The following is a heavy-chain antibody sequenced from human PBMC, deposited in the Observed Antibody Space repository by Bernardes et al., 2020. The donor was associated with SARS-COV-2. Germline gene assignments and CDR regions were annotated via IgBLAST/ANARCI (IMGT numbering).Heavy chain of an antibody. Sequence: SETLSLTCAVSGYSISSGYYWGWLRQPPGKGLEWIESLYHSGSTYYNPSLKSRVTISVDTSKNQFSLKLTSVTAADTAVYYCARGGQVLPFDYWGQGTLVTVSS. J-gene: IGHJ4*02. CDR3: ARGGQVLPFDY. CDR2: LYHSGST. CDR1: GYSISSGYY. V-gene: IGHV4-38-2*01.